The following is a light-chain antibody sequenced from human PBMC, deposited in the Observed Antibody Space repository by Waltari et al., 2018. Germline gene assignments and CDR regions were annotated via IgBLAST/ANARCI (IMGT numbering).Light chain of an antibody. CDR2: RDD. Sequence: QSVLTQPPSASGTSGQRVTIPCSGDNSNIRTNSVVCYQQFPGTAPKLLIYRDDQRPSGVPDRFSGSKSGTSASLAISGLLSEDEADYYCAAWDDSLNGYVFATGTKVTVL. J-gene: IGLJ1*01. CDR1: NSNIRTNS. CDR3: AAWDDSLNGYV. V-gene: IGLV1-44*01.